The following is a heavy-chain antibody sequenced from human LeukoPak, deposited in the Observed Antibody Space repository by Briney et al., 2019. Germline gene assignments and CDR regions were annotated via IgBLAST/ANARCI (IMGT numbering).Heavy chain of an antibody. CDR3: ARQEMARTGEISY. D-gene: IGHD5-24*01. CDR1: GGPISGDY. Sequence: PSETLSLTCTVSGGPISGDYWSWIRLPPGKRLEWIGYIYYSGSTNYNPSLKSRVTISVDTFKNQFSLKVSFVTAADTAIYYCARQEMARTGEISYWGQGTLVTVSS. CDR2: IYYSGST. J-gene: IGHJ4*02. V-gene: IGHV4-59*08.